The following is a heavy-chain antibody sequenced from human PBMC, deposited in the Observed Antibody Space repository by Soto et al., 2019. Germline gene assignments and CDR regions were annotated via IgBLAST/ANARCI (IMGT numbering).Heavy chain of an antibody. CDR3: AKDWSQGIAASP. V-gene: IGHV3-30*18. J-gene: IGHJ5*02. CDR2: ISYDGSNK. CDR1: LFTFSSYG. Sequence: SLRLSCSASLFTFSSYGMHLVLQAPVKWLEWVAVISYDGSNKYYADSVKGRFTISRDNSKNTLYLQMNSLRAEDTAVYYCAKDWSQGIAASPWGQGTLVTVSS. D-gene: IGHD6-13*01.